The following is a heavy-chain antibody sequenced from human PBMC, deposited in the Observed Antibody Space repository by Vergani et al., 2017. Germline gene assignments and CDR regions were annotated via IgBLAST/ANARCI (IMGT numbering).Heavy chain of an antibody. V-gene: IGHV1-69*12. Sequence: QVQLVQSGAEVKKPGSSVKVSCKASGGTFSSYAISWVRQAPGQGLEWMGGIIPIFGTANYAQKFQGRVTITADESTSTADMELSSLRSEDTAVYYCARALYYDILTGYCLWGQGTLVTGSS. CDR3: ARALYYDILTGYCL. J-gene: IGHJ4*02. D-gene: IGHD3-9*01. CDR2: IIPIFGTA. CDR1: GGTFSSYA.